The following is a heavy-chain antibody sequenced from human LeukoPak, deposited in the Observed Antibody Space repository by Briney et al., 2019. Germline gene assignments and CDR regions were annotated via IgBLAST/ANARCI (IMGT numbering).Heavy chain of an antibody. Sequence: GGSLRLSCAASGFTFSGSAMHWVRQASGKGLEWVGRIRSKANSYATAYAASVKGRFTISRDDSKNTAYLQMNSLKTEDTAVYYCTRHALEAYGDFTSDWGQGTLVTVSS. CDR3: TRHALEAYGDFTSD. J-gene: IGHJ4*02. V-gene: IGHV3-73*01. CDR1: GFTFSGSA. D-gene: IGHD4-17*01. CDR2: IRSKANSYAT.